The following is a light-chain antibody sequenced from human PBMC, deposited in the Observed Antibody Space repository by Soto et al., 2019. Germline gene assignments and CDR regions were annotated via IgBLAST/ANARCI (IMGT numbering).Light chain of an antibody. CDR3: QQYNNVRT. V-gene: IGKV3-15*01. CDR1: QSVSSN. J-gene: IGKJ1*01. CDR2: GAS. Sequence: EIVMTQSPATLSVSPGERATLYCRASQSVSSNLAWYKKKPGQAPRLLIYGASTRDTGIPARFSGSGSGTEFTLTISSLQSEDFAVYYCQQYNNVRTFGQGTKVDIK.